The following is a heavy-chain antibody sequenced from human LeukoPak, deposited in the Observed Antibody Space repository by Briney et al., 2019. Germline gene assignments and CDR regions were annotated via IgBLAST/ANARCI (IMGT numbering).Heavy chain of an antibody. Sequence: GGSLRLSCAASGFTFSSYSMSWVRQAPGKGLEWVSAISGSGGSTYYADSVKGRFTISRDNSKNTLYLQMNSLRAEDTAVYYCAKDRARWLQLSWYFDLWGRGTLVTVSS. CDR1: GFTFSSYS. CDR2: ISGSGGST. V-gene: IGHV3-23*01. J-gene: IGHJ2*01. D-gene: IGHD5-18*01. CDR3: AKDRARWLQLSWYFDL.